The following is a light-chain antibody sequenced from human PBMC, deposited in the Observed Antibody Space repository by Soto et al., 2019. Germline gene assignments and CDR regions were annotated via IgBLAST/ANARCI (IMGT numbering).Light chain of an antibody. V-gene: IGKV1-5*03. CDR1: QSITTW. CDR2: KAS. CDR3: QHYNSYSEA. J-gene: IGKJ1*01. Sequence: DIQMTQSPSTLPASVGDRVTITFRASQSITTWLAWYQQRPGKAPKLLIYKASTLKSGVPSRFSGSGSGTEFTLTISSLQHDDFATYYCQHYNSYSEAFGQGTKVDIK.